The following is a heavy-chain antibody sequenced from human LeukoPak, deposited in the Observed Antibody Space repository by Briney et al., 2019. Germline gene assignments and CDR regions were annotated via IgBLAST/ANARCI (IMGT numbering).Heavy chain of an antibody. V-gene: IGHV4-59*01. D-gene: IGHD4-17*01. J-gene: IGHJ5*02. CDR2: IYYSGST. CDR1: GGSISSYY. Sequence: PSETLSLTCTVSGGSISSYYWSWIRQPPGKGLEWIGYIYYSGSTNYNPSLKSRVTISVDTSKNQFSLKLSSVTAADTAVYYCARDAIYGDWFDPWGQGTLVTVSS. CDR3: ARDAIYGDWFDP.